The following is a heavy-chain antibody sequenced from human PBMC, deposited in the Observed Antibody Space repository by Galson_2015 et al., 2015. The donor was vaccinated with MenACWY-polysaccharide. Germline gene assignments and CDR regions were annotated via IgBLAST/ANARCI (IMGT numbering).Heavy chain of an antibody. CDR3: ARGIAQDGIGVAKVLSDY. CDR1: GYTFTSYD. V-gene: IGHV1-8*02. CDR2: MSPNSGNK. J-gene: IGHJ4*02. D-gene: IGHD6-19*01. Sequence: SVKLSCEASGYTFTSYDINWVRQAPGQGLEWVASMSPNSGNKGYPQKVQGRVTITRDNSINTAYMELSSLISEDTAVYNCARGIAQDGIGVAKVLSDYWGQGTLVTVSS.